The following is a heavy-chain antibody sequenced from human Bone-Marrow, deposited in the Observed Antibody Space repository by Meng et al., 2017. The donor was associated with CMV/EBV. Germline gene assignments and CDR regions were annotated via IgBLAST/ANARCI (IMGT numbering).Heavy chain of an antibody. CDR1: RASISSFY. CDR2: VSDSGSA. J-gene: IGHJ4*02. CDR3: ARGTGTTQHYFDY. D-gene: IGHD1-1*01. Sequence: SETLSLTCTVSRASISSFYWSWIRQPPGKGLQWIGYVSDSGSAKYNPSLESRGTISRDRSRNQFYLNLNSVTAADMAMYFCARGTGTTQHYFDYWGQGMLVTVSS. V-gene: IGHV4-59*01.